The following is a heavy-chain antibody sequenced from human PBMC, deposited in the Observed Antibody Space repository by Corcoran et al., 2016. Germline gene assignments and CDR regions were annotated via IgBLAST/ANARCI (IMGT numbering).Heavy chain of an antibody. Sequence: QVQLVQSGAEVKKPGASVKVSCKASGYTFTSYYMHWVRQAPGQGLEWMGIINPSGGSTSYAQKFQGRVTMIRDTSTSTVYMELSSLRSEDTAVYYCARERGKEVATMGSYYYYGMDVWGQGTTVTVSS. CDR2: INPSGGST. V-gene: IGHV1-46*01. J-gene: IGHJ6*02. CDR3: ARERGKEVATMGSYYYYGMDV. D-gene: IGHD5-12*01. CDR1: GYTFTSYY.